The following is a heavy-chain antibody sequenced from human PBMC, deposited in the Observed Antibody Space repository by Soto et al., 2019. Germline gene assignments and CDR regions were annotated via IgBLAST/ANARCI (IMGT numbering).Heavy chain of an antibody. D-gene: IGHD3-3*01. V-gene: IGHV4-39*01. J-gene: IGHJ5*02. Sequence: QLQLQQSGPGLVKPSETLSLTCTVSGGSFSSSTNYWGWIRQPPGQALEFIGQIYYTGNTYYNPSLKSRVTVSVDTSKNQFSLKLTSVTAADTAVYYCARLGVTNWFDPWGQGTLVTVSS. CDR2: IYYTGNT. CDR3: ARLGVTNWFDP. CDR1: GGSFSSSTNY.